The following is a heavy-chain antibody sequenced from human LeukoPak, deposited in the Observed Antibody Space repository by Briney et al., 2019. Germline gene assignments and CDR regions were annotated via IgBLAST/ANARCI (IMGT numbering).Heavy chain of an antibody. V-gene: IGHV3-48*01. Sequence: PGGSLRLSCAASGFTFSIHGMNWVRQAPGKGLEWVSYIINSGGTVYYTDSVQGRFTISRDNARNSLFLQMNSLRAEDTAVYYCARCIRGYSYGTDYWGQGTLVTVSS. D-gene: IGHD5-18*01. CDR3: ARCIRGYSYGTDY. CDR1: GFTFSIHG. J-gene: IGHJ4*02. CDR2: IINSGGTV.